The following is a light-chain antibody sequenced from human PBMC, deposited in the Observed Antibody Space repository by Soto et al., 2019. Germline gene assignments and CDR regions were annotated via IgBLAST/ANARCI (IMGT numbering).Light chain of an antibody. CDR2: GAY. CDR3: QQYGSSRT. V-gene: IGKV3-20*01. CDR1: QSVSSSF. Sequence: EIVLTQSPGTLSLSPGERATLSCRASQSVSSSFLAWYQQKPGKAPRLLIHGAYSRPTGIPDRFSGSGSGTDFTLSISRLEPEDVAVYYCQQYGSSRTFGQGTKVEIK. J-gene: IGKJ1*01.